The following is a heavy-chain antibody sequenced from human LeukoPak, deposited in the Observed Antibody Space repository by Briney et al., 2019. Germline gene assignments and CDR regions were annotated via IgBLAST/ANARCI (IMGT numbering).Heavy chain of an antibody. Sequence: GGSLRLSCAASGFTFSSYEMNWVRQAPGKGLEWVSYISSSGSTIYYADSVKGRFTISRDNAENSLFLQMNSLRAEDTAVYYCARETPDSSSWTAFDYWGQGTLVTVSS. D-gene: IGHD6-13*01. CDR2: ISSSGSTI. V-gene: IGHV3-48*03. CDR3: ARETPDSSSWTAFDY. J-gene: IGHJ4*02. CDR1: GFTFSSYE.